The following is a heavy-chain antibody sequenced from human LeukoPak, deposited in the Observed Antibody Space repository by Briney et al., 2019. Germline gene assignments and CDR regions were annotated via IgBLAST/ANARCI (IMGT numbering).Heavy chain of an antibody. D-gene: IGHD2-15*01. CDR3: ARVNTSIVVVVAAMGYFDY. CDR2: IYHSGST. Sequence: SETLSLTCAVSGYSISSGYYWGWIRQPPGKGLEWIGCIYHSGSTYYNRSLKSRVTISVDTSKNQFSLKLSSVTAADTAVYYCARVNTSIVVVVAAMGYFDYWGQGTLVTVSS. CDR1: GYSISSGYY. V-gene: IGHV4-38-2*01. J-gene: IGHJ4*02.